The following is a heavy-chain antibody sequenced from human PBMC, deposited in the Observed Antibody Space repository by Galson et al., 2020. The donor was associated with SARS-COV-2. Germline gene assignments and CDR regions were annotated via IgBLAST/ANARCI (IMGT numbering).Heavy chain of an antibody. J-gene: IGHJ3*02. Sequence: GESLKISCAASGFTVNSYAMHWVRQAPGKGLEWVAVISHDGTNKYYADSVKGRFTISRDNSRNTLYLQMNSLRPEDTAVYYCAKPVSGLDLLHPFVIWGQVTMVTVSS. D-gene: IGHD1-26*01. CDR1: GFTVNSYA. CDR3: AKPVSGLDLLHPFVI. CDR2: ISHDGTNK. V-gene: IGHV3-30*18.